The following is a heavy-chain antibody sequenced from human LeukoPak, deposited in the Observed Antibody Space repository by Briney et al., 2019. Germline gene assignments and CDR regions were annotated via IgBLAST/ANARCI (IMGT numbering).Heavy chain of an antibody. Sequence: PGGSLRLSCAASGFTFSSYAMHWVRQAPGKGLEGVAVISYDGSNKYYADSVKGGFTISRDNSKNTLYLQMNSLRAEDTAVYYCARAGATYYYDSSGYPYYFDYWGQGTLVTVSS. J-gene: IGHJ4*02. CDR2: ISYDGSNK. CDR1: GFTFSSYA. CDR3: ARAGATYYYDSSGYPYYFDY. V-gene: IGHV3-30-3*01. D-gene: IGHD3-22*01.